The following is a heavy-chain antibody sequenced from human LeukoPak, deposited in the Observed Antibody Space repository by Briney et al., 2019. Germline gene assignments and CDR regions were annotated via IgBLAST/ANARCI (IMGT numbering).Heavy chain of an antibody. Sequence: SETLSLTCAVYGGSFSGYYWSWIRQPPGKGLEWIGGINHSGSTNYNPSLKSRVTISVDTSKNQFSLKLSSVTAADTAVYYCASKKTEGYDSSGYFWGQGTLVTVSS. CDR2: INHSGST. D-gene: IGHD3-22*01. V-gene: IGHV4-34*01. CDR1: GGSFSGYY. CDR3: ASKKTEGYDSSGYF. J-gene: IGHJ4*02.